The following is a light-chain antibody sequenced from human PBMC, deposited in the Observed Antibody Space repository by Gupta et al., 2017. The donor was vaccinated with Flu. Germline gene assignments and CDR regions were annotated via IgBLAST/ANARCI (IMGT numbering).Light chain of an antibody. CDR2: GAS. V-gene: IGKV3-15*01. CDR1: QSVSSN. J-gene: IGKJ1*01. CDR3: QQYNNWPPWT. Sequence: ATLSVSPGERATLSCRASQSVSSNLAWYQQKPGQAPRLLIYGASTRATGIPARVSGSGSGTEFTLTISSLQSEDFAVYYCQQYNNWPPWTFGQGTKVEIK.